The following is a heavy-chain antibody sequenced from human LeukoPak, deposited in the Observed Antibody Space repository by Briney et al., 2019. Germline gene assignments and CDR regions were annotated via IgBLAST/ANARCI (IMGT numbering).Heavy chain of an antibody. CDR2: IKQDGSEK. CDR3: ARAGQLGHLGFDP. Sequence: PGGSLRLSCAASGFTFSSYWMSWVRQAPGKGLEWVANIKQDGSEKYYVDSVKGRFTISRDNAKNSLYLQMNSLRAEDTAVYYCARAGQLGHLGFDPWGQGTLVTVSS. J-gene: IGHJ5*02. CDR1: GFTFSSYW. D-gene: IGHD5-18*01. V-gene: IGHV3-7*01.